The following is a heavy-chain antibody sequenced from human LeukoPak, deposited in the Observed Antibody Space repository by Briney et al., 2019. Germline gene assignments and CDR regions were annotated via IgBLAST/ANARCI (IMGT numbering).Heavy chain of an antibody. Sequence: GGSLRLSCAASGFTFSNYDMNWVRPAPGKGLEWVSTISASDDSTYCADSVKGRFTISRDKSTNTLYLQMNSLRAEDTAVYYCTKRLVRHFDYWGQGTLVTVSS. V-gene: IGHV3-23*01. J-gene: IGHJ4*02. CDR3: TKRLVRHFDY. CDR1: GFTFSNYD. D-gene: IGHD6-19*01. CDR2: ISASDDST.